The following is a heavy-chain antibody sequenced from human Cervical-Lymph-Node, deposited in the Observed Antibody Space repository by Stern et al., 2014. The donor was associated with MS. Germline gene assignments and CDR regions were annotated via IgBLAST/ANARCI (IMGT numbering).Heavy chain of an antibody. CDR2: TYYSGST. Sequence: QVQLVQSGPGLAKTSETLSLTCTVSGDSITSYYWSWIRQPPGKGLEFIGYTYYSGSTNYNPSLTSRVTISLDPSKNPISLEPSFVTAADTAVYFCARGKSIAGRAYFYYGLDVWGQGTTVTVSS. V-gene: IGHV4-59*08. CDR3: ARGKSIAGRAYFYYGLDV. D-gene: IGHD6-6*01. CDR1: GDSITSYY. J-gene: IGHJ6*02.